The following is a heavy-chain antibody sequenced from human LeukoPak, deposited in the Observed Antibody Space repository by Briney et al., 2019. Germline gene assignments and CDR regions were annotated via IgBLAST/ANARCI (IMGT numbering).Heavy chain of an antibody. V-gene: IGHV4-30-2*01. CDR1: GGSISSSSYS. D-gene: IGHD1-26*01. J-gene: IGHJ5*02. CDR3: ARYSGANWFDP. Sequence: SETLSLTCTVSGGSISSSSYSWSWIRQPPGKGLEWIGYIYHSGSTYYNPSLKSRVTISVDRSKNQFSLKLSSVTAADTAVYYCARYSGANWFDPWGQGTLVTVSS. CDR2: IYHSGST.